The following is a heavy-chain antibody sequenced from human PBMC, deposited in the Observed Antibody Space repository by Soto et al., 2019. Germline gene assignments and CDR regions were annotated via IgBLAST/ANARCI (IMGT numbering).Heavy chain of an antibody. CDR1: GGTFSSYA. D-gene: IGHD1-26*01. CDR3: ARGSYSGSSAGAFGI. Sequence: SVKVSCKASGGTFSSYAISWVRQAPGQGLEWMGGIIPIFGTANYAQKFQGRVTITADKCTSTAYMELSSLRSEDTAVHYWARGSYSGSSAGAFGIWGQGTMVTVSS. CDR2: IIPIFGTA. V-gene: IGHV1-69*06. J-gene: IGHJ3*02.